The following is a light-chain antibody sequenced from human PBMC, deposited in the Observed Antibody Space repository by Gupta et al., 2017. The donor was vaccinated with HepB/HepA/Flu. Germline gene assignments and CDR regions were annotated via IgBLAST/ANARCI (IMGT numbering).Light chain of an antibody. CDR1: SSDVGGYNY. V-gene: IGLV2-14*03. CDR3: SSYTSSSTLDWV. J-gene: IGLJ3*02. Sequence: QSALTQPASVSGSPGPSITISCTGTSSDVGGYNYVSWYQQHPGKAPKLMIYDVSNRPSGVSNRFSGSKSGNTASLTISGLQAEDEADYYCSSYTSSSTLDWVFGGGTKLTVL. CDR2: DVS.